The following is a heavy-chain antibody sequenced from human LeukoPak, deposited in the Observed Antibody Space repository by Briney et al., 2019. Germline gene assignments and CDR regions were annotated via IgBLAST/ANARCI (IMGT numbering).Heavy chain of an antibody. CDR2: ISAYNGNT. J-gene: IGHJ4*02. CDR1: GYTFTSYG. CDR3: AVGVNTTQYYFDY. Sequence: GASVKVSCKASGYTFTSYGISWVRQAPGQGLEWMGWISAYNGNTNYAQKLQGRVTMTTDTSTSTAYKELRSLRSDDTAVYYCAVGVNTTQYYFDYWGQGTLVTVSS. D-gene: IGHD3-16*01. V-gene: IGHV1-18*01.